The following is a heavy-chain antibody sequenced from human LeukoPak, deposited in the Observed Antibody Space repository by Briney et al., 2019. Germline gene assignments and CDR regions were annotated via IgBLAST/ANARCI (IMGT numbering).Heavy chain of an antibody. CDR3: ARVRATIVYFDY. Sequence: SETLSLTCTVSGGSISSYYWSWIRQHPGKGLEWIGYIYYSGSTYYNPSLKSRVTISVDTSKNQFSLKLSSVTAADTAVYYCARVRATIVYFDYWGQGTLVTVSS. CDR1: GGSISSYY. D-gene: IGHD1-26*01. V-gene: IGHV4-59*06. J-gene: IGHJ4*02. CDR2: IYYSGST.